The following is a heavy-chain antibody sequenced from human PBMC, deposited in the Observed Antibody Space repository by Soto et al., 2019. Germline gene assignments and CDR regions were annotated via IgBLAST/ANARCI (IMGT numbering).Heavy chain of an antibody. V-gene: IGHV3-11*05. CDR2: INSSSSYT. Sequence: QVPLVESGGGLVKPGGSLRLSCAASGFTFSDYYMSWIRQAPGKGLEWVSYINSSSSYTNYADSVKGRFTISRDNAKNSLYLQMNSLRAEDTAVYYCARTIVAAGGRRYFDLWGRGTLVTVSS. CDR3: ARTIVAAGGRRYFDL. J-gene: IGHJ2*01. D-gene: IGHD6-13*01. CDR1: GFTFSDYY.